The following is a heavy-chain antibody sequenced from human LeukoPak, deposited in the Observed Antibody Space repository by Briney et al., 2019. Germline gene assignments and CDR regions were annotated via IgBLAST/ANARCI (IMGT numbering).Heavy chain of an antibody. CDR3: ARGGPQWLGNWFDP. CDR1: GGSISSSNW. J-gene: IGHJ5*02. V-gene: IGHV4-4*02. CDR2: IYHSGST. D-gene: IGHD6-19*01. Sequence: SETLSLTCAVSGGSISSSNWWSWVRQPPGKGLEWIGEIYHSGSTNCNPSLKSRVTISVDKSKNQFSLKLSSVTAADTAVYYCARGGPQWLGNWFDPWGQGTLVTVSS.